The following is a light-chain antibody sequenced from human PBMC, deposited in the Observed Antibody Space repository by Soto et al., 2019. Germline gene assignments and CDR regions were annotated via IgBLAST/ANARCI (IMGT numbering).Light chain of an antibody. V-gene: IGLV1-47*02. J-gene: IGLJ3*02. CDR3: ATWDDSRSCWL. Sequence: QSVLTQPPSASGTPGQRVTISCSGTTSNIGSNFVYWYQHLPGTTPTLLVFSYNQRPSGVPDRFSGSKSGSSASLAISGLRSEAEDDDYCATWDDSRSCWLFGGGTKLTVL. CDR1: TSNIGSNF. CDR2: SYN.